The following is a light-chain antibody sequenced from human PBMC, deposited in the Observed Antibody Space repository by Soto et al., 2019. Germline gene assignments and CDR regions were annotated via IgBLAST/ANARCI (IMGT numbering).Light chain of an antibody. CDR2: GAS. CDR3: QQYNKWPPIT. V-gene: IGKV3-20*01. J-gene: IGKJ5*01. CDR1: QSVTSSS. Sequence: EIVLTQSPGTLSLSPGERATLFCRASQSVTSSSIAWHQQKPGQAPRLLIYGASSRATGIPDRFSASGSGTDFTLTISSLQSEDFAVYYCQQYNKWPPITFGQGTRLEIK.